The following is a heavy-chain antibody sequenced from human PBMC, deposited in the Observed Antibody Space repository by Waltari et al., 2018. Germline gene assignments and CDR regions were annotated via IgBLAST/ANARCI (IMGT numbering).Heavy chain of an antibody. Sequence: QVQLQQWGAGLLKPSETLSLTCAVYGGSFRGYYWSWLRQPPGKGLEWVGEINHSGSTNYNPSLNSRVTISVDTSKNQFSLKLSSVTAADTAVYYCARSCSGGSCYGWFDPWGQGTLVTVSS. CDR2: INHSGST. V-gene: IGHV4-34*01. J-gene: IGHJ5*02. CDR1: GGSFRGYY. D-gene: IGHD2-15*01. CDR3: ARSCSGGSCYGWFDP.